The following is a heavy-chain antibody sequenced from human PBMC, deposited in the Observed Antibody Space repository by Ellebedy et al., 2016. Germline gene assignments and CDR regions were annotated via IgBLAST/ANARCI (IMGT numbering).Heavy chain of an antibody. CDR2: ISDSGATI. V-gene: IGHV3-21*01. J-gene: IGHJ4*02. CDR3: ARDVDYVSGSWGYFDY. Sequence: GGSLRLSXADSGFTFSTSSLNWVRQAPGKGLEWVSSISDSGATIYYADSLKGRFTISRDNAKNSVYLQMNSLRVEDMAVYYCARDVDYVSGSWGYFDYWGQGTLVTVSS. CDR1: GFTFSTSS. D-gene: IGHD3-10*01.